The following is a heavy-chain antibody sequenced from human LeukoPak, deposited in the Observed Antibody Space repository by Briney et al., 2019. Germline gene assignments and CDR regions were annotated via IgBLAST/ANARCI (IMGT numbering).Heavy chain of an antibody. V-gene: IGHV3-23*01. Sequence: PGGSLRLSCAASGFAFSSYAMSWVRQAPGKGLEWVSAISGSGGSTYYADSVKGRFTISRDNSKNTLYLQMNSLRAEDTAVYYCAKDMVRGVIIKVHYYYGMDVWGQGTTVTVSS. D-gene: IGHD3-10*01. CDR1: GFAFSSYA. CDR3: AKDMVRGVIIKVHYYYGMDV. CDR2: ISGSGGST. J-gene: IGHJ6*02.